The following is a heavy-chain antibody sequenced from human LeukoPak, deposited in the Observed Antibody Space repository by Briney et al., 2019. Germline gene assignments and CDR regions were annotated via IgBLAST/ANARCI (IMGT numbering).Heavy chain of an antibody. J-gene: IGHJ5*02. D-gene: IGHD2-15*01. CDR2: IYHSGST. CDR1: GGSISSSNW. Sequence: SGTLSHTCAVSGGSISSSNWWSWVRPPPGKGLEWFGQIYHSGSTNYNPSLKSRVTISVDKSKNQFSLKLRSVTAADTAVYYCARPLSLGYCSGGSCYGRGAWFDRWGQGTLVTVSS. CDR3: ARPLSLGYCSGGSCYGRGAWFDR. V-gene: IGHV4-4*02.